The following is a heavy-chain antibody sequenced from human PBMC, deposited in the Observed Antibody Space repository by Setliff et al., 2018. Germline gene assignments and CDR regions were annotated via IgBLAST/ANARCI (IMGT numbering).Heavy chain of an antibody. Sequence: SETLSLTCAVPGGSISSGDYYWSWIRQPPGKGLEWIGYIYYSGSTYYNPSLKSRVTISVDTSKNQFSLKLSSVTAADTALYYCTVYNTGSSKDHYWGQGTPVTVSS. CDR3: TVYNTGSSKDHY. CDR1: GGSISSGDYY. J-gene: IGHJ4*02. CDR2: IYYSGST. V-gene: IGHV4-30-4*08. D-gene: IGHD2-8*02.